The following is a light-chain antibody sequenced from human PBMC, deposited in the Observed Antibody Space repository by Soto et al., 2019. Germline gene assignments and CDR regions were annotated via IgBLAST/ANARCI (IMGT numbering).Light chain of an antibody. CDR1: QSVSSSY. Sequence: EIVLTQSPGTLSLSPGERATLSCRASQSVSSSYLAWYQQKPGQAPRLLIYGASSRATGIPDRFSGSGYGTDFTLTISKLEHEDFAVYYCQQYDSSPTTFGQGTRLEIK. V-gene: IGKV3-20*01. CDR2: GAS. CDR3: QQYDSSPTT. J-gene: IGKJ5*01.